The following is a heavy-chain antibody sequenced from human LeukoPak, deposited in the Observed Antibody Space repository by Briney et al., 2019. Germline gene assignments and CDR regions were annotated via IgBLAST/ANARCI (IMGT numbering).Heavy chain of an antibody. D-gene: IGHD2-21*02. CDR3: ASDSASVVTAIRGDAFDI. Sequence: ASVKVSCKASGGTFISYAISWVRQAPGQGLGWMGRIIPILGIANYAQKFQGRVTITADKSTSTAYMELSSLRSEDTAVYYCASDSASVVTAIRGDAFDIWGQGTMVTVSS. CDR2: IIPILGIA. V-gene: IGHV1-69*04. CDR1: GGTFISYA. J-gene: IGHJ3*02.